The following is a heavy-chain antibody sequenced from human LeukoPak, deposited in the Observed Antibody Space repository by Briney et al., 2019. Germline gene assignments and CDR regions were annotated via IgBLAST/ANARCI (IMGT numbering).Heavy chain of an antibody. CDR2: INWNSVHI. D-gene: IGHD1-14*01. Sequence: GGSLRLSCAAYGFNFNDYDINWVRQVPGKGLEWVSGINWNSVHIGYADSVKGRFTIFRDNAQRSVHLQMFSLRPEDTAVYYCSTSRPDRFIDSWGQGTLVTVSS. J-gene: IGHJ4*02. CDR1: GFNFNDYD. V-gene: IGHV3-9*01. CDR3: STSRPDRFIDS.